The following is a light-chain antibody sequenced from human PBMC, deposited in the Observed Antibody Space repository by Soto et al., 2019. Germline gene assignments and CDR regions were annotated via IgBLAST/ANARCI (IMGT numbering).Light chain of an antibody. CDR3: QQYGASPPS. J-gene: IGKJ4*01. CDR2: VAS. CDR1: QTVHNNY. Sequence: EIVLTQSPGTLSLSAGDGVSLSCRASQTVHNNYLPWYQQKPDQAPRRLIFVASNSATGIPDTFGGSGSGTDFTLSISSLEPEDCAVYDCQQYGASPPSFGGGAMLEVK. V-gene: IGKV3-20*01.